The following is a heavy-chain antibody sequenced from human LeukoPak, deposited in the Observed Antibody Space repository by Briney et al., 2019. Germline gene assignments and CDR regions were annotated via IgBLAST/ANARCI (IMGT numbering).Heavy chain of an antibody. D-gene: IGHD6-19*01. Sequence: GGSLRLSCAASGFTFSSYGMHWVRQAPGKGLEWVSSISGSGGSTSYADSVKSRFTISRDNSKNTLYLQMNSLRAEDTAIYYCARVAGAKCFDYWGQGTLVTVSS. CDR2: ISGSGGST. CDR3: ARVAGAKCFDY. CDR1: GFTFSSYG. V-gene: IGHV3-23*01. J-gene: IGHJ4*02.